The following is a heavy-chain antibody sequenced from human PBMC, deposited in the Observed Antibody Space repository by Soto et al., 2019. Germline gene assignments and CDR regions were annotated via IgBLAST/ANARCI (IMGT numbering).Heavy chain of an antibody. V-gene: IGHV3-53*01. CDR1: GFTVTNNY. CDR2: ISGGGST. D-gene: IGHD3-3*01. J-gene: IGHJ5*02. CDR3: AGTYYDFPGCFDP. Sequence: EVQLVESGGGLIQPGGSLRLSCAVSGFTVTNNYMSWVRQAPGKGLEWVSIISGGGSTYYADSVKGRFTISRDNFKNTLYLQVNSLRAEDTAVYYCAGTYYDFPGCFDPWGQGTLVTVSS.